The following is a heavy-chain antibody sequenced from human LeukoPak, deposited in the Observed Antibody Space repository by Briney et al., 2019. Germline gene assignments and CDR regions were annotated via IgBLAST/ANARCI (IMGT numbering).Heavy chain of an antibody. CDR2: ITSGDGSP. CDR3: TKRGAYYVDY. D-gene: IGHD3-16*01. Sequence: GGSLRLSCAGSGFTFGTSAMSWVRQTPEKGLEWVSTITSGDGSPYYADSVKGRFTISRDNSNNMLYLQMNSLRAEDTAVYYCTKRGAYYVDYWGRGIPVTVSS. J-gene: IGHJ4*02. V-gene: IGHV3-23*01. CDR1: GFTFGTSA.